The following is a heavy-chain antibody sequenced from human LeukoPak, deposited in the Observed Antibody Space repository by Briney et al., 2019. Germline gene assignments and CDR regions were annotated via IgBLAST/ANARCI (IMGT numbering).Heavy chain of an antibody. CDR1: GFTFSSYS. J-gene: IGHJ4*02. CDR3: ARSNYYDILTGYYTVDY. Sequence: GGSLRLSCAASGFTFSSYSMNWVRQAPGKGLEWVSSISSSSSYIYYADSVEGRFTISRDNAKNSLYLQMNSLRAEDTAVYYCARSNYYDILTGYYTVDYWGQGTLVTVSS. D-gene: IGHD3-9*01. V-gene: IGHV3-21*01. CDR2: ISSSSSYI.